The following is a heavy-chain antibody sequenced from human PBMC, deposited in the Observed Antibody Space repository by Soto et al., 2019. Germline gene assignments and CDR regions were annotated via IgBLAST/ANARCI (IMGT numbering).Heavy chain of an antibody. Sequence: QVQLRQWGAGLLKPSETLSLTCAVYGGSFSGYYWSWIRQPPGKGLEWIGEINHSGSTNYNPSLTSRVTISVDTSKNQFSLKLSSVTAADTAVYYCARDWYFALWGRGTLVTVSS. V-gene: IGHV4-34*02. CDR1: GGSFSGYY. CDR2: INHSGST. J-gene: IGHJ2*01. CDR3: ARDWYFAL.